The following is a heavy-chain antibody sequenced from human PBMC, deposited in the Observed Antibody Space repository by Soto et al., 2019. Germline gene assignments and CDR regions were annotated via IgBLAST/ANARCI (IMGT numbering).Heavy chain of an antibody. CDR1: GFTFSNYY. V-gene: IGHV3-11*06. J-gene: IGHJ2*01. CDR3: ARVSYDILTCYQHWYFDL. Sequence: QVQLVESGGGLVKPGGSLRLSCAASGFTFSNYYMSWIRQAPGKGLEWVSYISSSSSYTNYADSVKCRFTISRDNAKNSLYLQMNSLRAEDTAVYYCARVSYDILTCYQHWYFDLWGRGTLVTVSS. CDR2: ISSSSSYT. D-gene: IGHD3-9*01.